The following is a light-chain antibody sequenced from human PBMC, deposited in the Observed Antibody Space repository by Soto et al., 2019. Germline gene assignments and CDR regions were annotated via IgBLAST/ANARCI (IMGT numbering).Light chain of an antibody. CDR2: GAT. Sequence: EIVMTQSPATLSVSPGDRVTLSCRASQGLHGSLLWFQQKSGQPPRLLIYGATARVAGVPVRFSGSGGGTEFTLTISSLQSEDFASYFCQQYHDWRRTFGQGTKVEMK. CDR3: QQYHDWRRT. J-gene: IGKJ2*01. V-gene: IGKV3-15*01. CDR1: QGLHGS.